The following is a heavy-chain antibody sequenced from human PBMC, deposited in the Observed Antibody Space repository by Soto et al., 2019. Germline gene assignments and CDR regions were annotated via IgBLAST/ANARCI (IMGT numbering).Heavy chain of an antibody. CDR1: GGSISGYD. D-gene: IGHD3-9*01. V-gene: IGHV4-59*08. CDR2: IYYSGST. Sequence: SETMCVTCTVAGGSISGYDGSWIRQQTGKGLEWIGYIYYSGSTNYNPSLKSRVTISVDTSKNQFSLKLSSVTAADTAVYYCARHARYYDILTGYSTLSWFDPWGQGTLVTVSS. J-gene: IGHJ5*02. CDR3: ARHARYYDILTGYSTLSWFDP.